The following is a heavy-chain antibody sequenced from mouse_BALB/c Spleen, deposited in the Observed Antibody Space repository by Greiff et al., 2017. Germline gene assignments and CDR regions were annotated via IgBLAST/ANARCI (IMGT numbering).Heavy chain of an antibody. CDR1: GFNIKDTY. Sequence: EVKLVESGAELVKPGASVKLSCTASGFNIKDTYMHWVKQRPEQGLEWIGRIDPANGNTKYDPKFQGKATITADTSSNTAYLQLSSLTSEDTAVYYCASYDYLYYAMDYWGQGTSVTVSS. CDR3: ASYDYLYYAMDY. CDR2: IDPANGNT. V-gene: IGHV14-3*02. D-gene: IGHD2-4*01. J-gene: IGHJ4*01.